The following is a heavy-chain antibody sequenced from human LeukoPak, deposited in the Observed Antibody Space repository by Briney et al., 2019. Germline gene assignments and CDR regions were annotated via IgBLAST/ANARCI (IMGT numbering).Heavy chain of an antibody. CDR3: AKDYYDSSGFVVQH. D-gene: IGHD3-22*01. V-gene: IGHV3-23*01. CDR1: GFTFSSFA. J-gene: IGHJ1*01. CDR2: ITGSGGST. Sequence: GGSLRLSCAASGFTFSSFAISWVRQAPGKGLEWVSGITGSGGSTYYADSVRGRFTISRDNSKNTLYLQMNSLRAEDTAVYYCAKDYYDSSGFVVQHWGQGTLVTVSS.